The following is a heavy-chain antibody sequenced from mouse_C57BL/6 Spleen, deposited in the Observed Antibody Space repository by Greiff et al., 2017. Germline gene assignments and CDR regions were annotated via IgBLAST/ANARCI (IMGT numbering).Heavy chain of an antibody. D-gene: IGHD4-1*01. CDR1: GFTFSTYG. CDR2: ISSGGSYT. V-gene: IGHV5-6*02. J-gene: IGHJ3*01. Sequence: EVMLVESGGDLVKPGGSLKLSCAASGFTFSTYGMSWVRQTPDKRLEWVATISSGGSYTYSPDSVTGRFTISRDNAKNTLYLQMSSLKSEDTAVYYCARRAGDLTGSWFAYWGQGTLVTVSA. CDR3: ARRAGDLTGSWFAY.